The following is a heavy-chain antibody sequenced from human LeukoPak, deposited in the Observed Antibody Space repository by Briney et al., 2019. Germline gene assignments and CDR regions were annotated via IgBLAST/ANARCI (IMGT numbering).Heavy chain of an antibody. D-gene: IGHD2-2*01. Sequence: PGGSLRLSCAASGFTFSSYGMHWVRQAPGKGLEWVAFIRYEGSNKYYADSVKGRFTISRDNSKNTLYLQMNSLRAEDTAGYYCAKVGYQLPPYYYYYYMDVWGKGTTVTVSS. J-gene: IGHJ6*03. V-gene: IGHV3-30*02. CDR1: GFTFSSYG. CDR2: IRYEGSNK. CDR3: AKVGYQLPPYYYYYYMDV.